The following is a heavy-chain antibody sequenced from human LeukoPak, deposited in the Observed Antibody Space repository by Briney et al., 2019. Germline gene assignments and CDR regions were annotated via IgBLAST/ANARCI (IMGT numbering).Heavy chain of an antibody. CDR2: ISAYNGNT. J-gene: IGHJ5*02. CDR1: GYTFTSYG. V-gene: IGHV1-18*01. D-gene: IGHD2-2*01. Sequence: ASVKVSCTASGYTFTSYGISWVRQAPGQGLEWMGWISAYNGNTNYAQKLQGRVTMTTDTSTSTAYMELRSLRSDDTAVYYCARGTDIVVVPAAICRACFDPWGQGTLVTVSS. CDR3: ARGTDIVVVPAAICRACFDP.